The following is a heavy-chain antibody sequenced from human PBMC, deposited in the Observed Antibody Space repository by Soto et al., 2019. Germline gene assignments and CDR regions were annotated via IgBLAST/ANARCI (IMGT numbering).Heavy chain of an antibody. CDR3: ARPVGYSSGWHDASDI. V-gene: IGHV4-59*01. CDR1: GGSISSYY. J-gene: IGHJ3*02. D-gene: IGHD6-19*01. CDR2: IYYSGST. Sequence: ETLSLTCTVSGGSISSYYWSWIRQPPGKGLEWIGYIYYSGSTNYNPSLKSRVTISVDTSKNQFSLKLSSVTAADTAVYYCARPVGYSSGWHDASDIWGQGTMVTVSS.